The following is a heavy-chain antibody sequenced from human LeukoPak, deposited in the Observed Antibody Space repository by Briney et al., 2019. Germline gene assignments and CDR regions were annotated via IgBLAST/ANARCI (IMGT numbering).Heavy chain of an antibody. CDR2: IDYGGST. CDR3: ARHRVAVAVAGFDY. V-gene: IGHV4-59*08. Sequence: SETLSLTCTVSGDSFSSYYWGWIRQPPGKGLEWIGYIDYGGSTTYNSSLRSRVTISVDTSKNQFSLKLSSVTAADTAVYYCARHRVAVAVAGFDYWGQGTLVTVSS. J-gene: IGHJ4*02. D-gene: IGHD6-19*01. CDR1: GDSFSSYY.